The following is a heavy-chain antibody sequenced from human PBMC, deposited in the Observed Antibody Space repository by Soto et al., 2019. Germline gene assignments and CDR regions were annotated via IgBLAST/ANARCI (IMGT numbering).Heavy chain of an antibody. Sequence: KPSETLSLTCTVSGGSISSGGYYWSWIRQHPGKGLEWIGYIYYSGSTYYNPSLKSRVTISVDTSKNQFSLKVSSVTAADTAVYYCARDGRVPAAIHYWGQGTLVTVSS. D-gene: IGHD2-2*01. J-gene: IGHJ4*02. CDR2: IYYSGST. CDR3: ARDGRVPAAIHY. V-gene: IGHV4-31*03. CDR1: GGSISSGGYY.